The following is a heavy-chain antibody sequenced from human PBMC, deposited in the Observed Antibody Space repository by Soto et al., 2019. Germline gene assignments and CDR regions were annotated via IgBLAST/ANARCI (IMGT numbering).Heavy chain of an antibody. J-gene: IGHJ3*02. Sequence: QVQLVESGGGVVQPGRSLRLSCAVSGFTFSSYGMHWVRQAPGKGLEWVAVISYDGSNKYYADCVKGRFTISRDNSKNQMHLQMNSLRAKDTGVYYCAKQVTPYSSGWPDAFDIWGQGTMVSVSS. D-gene: IGHD6-19*01. CDR1: GFTFSSYG. V-gene: IGHV3-30*18. CDR2: ISYDGSNK. CDR3: AKQVTPYSSGWPDAFDI.